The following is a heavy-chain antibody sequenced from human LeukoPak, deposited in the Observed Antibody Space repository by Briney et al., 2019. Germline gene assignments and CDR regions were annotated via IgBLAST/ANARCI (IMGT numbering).Heavy chain of an antibody. CDR2: ISWNSGSI. Sequence: PGGSLRLSCAASGFTFDDYAMHWVRQAPGKGLEWVSGISWNSGSIGYADSVKGRFTISRDNAKDSLYLQMNSLRAEDTALYYCAKDAYSSSWPYYYYYYGMDVWGQGTTVTVSS. J-gene: IGHJ6*02. CDR1: GFTFDDYA. CDR3: AKDAYSSSWPYYYYYYGMDV. D-gene: IGHD6-13*01. V-gene: IGHV3-9*01.